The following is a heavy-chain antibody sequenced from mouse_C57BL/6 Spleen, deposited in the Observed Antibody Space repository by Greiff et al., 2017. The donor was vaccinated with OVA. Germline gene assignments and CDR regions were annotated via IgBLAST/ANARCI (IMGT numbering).Heavy chain of an antibody. CDR1: GYSITSGYY. D-gene: IGHD1-1*01. V-gene: IGHV3-6*01. J-gene: IGHJ4*01. Sequence: EESGPGLVKPSQSLSLTCSVTGYSITSGYYWNWIRQFPGNKLEWMGYISYDGSNNYNPSLKNRISITRDTSKNQFFLKLNSVTTEDTATYYCARDRDYYGSSYAMDYWGQGTSVTVSS. CDR2: ISYDGSN. CDR3: ARDRDYYGSSYAMDY.